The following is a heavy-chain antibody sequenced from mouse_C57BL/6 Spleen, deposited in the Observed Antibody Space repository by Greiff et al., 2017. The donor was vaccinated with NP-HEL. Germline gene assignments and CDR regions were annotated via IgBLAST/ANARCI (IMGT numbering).Heavy chain of an antibody. D-gene: IGHD2-5*01. CDR3: ARLRYYSNCYYLDY. J-gene: IGHJ2*01. Sequence: QVQLQQPGAELVRPGSSVKLSCKASGYTFTSYWMHWVKQRPIQGLEWIGNIDPSDSETHYNQKFKDKATLTVDKSSSTAYMQLSSLTSEDSAVYYCARLRYYSNCYYLDYWGQGTTLTVSS. V-gene: IGHV1-52*01. CDR2: IDPSDSET. CDR1: GYTFTSYW.